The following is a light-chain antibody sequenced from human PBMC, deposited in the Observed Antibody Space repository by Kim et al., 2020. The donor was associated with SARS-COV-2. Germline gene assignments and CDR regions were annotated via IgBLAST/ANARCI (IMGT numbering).Light chain of an antibody. CDR1: DSVRKS. V-gene: IGLV3-21*04. CDR2: YES. CDR3: QVWDSSSDHWV. J-gene: IGLJ3*02. Sequence: PGRTASITCGGDDSVRKSDDWCQQQQGQDPVLVIYYESDRPSGIPEGFSGSNSGNTATLTISRVEAGDEADYYCQVWDSSSDHWVFGGGTQLTVL.